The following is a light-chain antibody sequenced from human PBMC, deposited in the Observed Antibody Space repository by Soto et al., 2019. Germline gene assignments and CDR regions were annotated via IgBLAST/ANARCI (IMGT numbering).Light chain of an antibody. Sequence: DVVLTQSPLSLPVTLGQPASISCSSNPSLVNSDRIGYFGWFQQRPGRAPRRLIYKVSNRDSGVPARFSGSGSGTDFSLKISRVQAEDVGVYYCMHETNCPITFGQGTRLEIK. CDR1: PSLVNSDRIGY. J-gene: IGKJ5*01. V-gene: IGKV2-30*01. CDR3: MHETNCPIT. CDR2: KVS.